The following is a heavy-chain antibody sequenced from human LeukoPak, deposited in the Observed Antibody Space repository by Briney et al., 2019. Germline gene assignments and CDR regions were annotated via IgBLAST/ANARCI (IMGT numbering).Heavy chain of an antibody. D-gene: IGHD6-13*01. CDR1: GGTFSSYA. J-gene: IGHJ6*04. Sequence: GASVKVSCKASGGTFSSYAISWVRQAPGQGLEWMGGIIPIFGTTNYAQKFQGRVTITADESTRTAYMELSSLRSEDTAVYYCARGGAAAGTYYYYYGMDVWGKGTTVTVSS. CDR2: IIPIFGTT. CDR3: ARGGAAAGTYYYYYGMDV. V-gene: IGHV1-69*13.